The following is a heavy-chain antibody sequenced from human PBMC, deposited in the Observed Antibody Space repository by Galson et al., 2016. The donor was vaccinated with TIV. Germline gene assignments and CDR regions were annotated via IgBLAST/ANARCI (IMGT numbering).Heavy chain of an antibody. D-gene: IGHD2-21*02. CDR2: INWNGGST. J-gene: IGHJ4*02. CDR3: AREVACGGACYYFDN. CDR1: GFTFSIYA. Sequence: SLRLSCAASGFTFSIYAMHWVRQTPGKGLEWVSSINWNGGSTGYADSVKGRFTISRDNAKNSLYLQTNSLRAEDTALYYCAREVACGGACYYFDNWGQGTLVTVSS. V-gene: IGHV3-20*04.